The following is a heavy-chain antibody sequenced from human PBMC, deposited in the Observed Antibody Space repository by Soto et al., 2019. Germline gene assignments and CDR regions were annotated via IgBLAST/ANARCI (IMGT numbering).Heavy chain of an antibody. Sequence: QVQLVESGGGVVQPGRSLRLSCAVSGFTVSTYGMHWVRQAPGKGLEWVAVISRDGGTKFYADSVKGRFTISEDNSRNTLFLEINSLRSDDMAVYYCTGEVASGYWGQGTLVTVSS. V-gene: IGHV3-30*03. J-gene: IGHJ4*02. CDR2: ISRDGGTK. D-gene: IGHD2-8*02. CDR1: GFTVSTYG. CDR3: TGEVASGY.